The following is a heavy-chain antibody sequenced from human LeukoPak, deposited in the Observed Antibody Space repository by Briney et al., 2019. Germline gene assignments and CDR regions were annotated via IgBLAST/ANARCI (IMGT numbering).Heavy chain of an antibody. J-gene: IGHJ4*02. CDR1: RYTFTGYY. Sequence: RVASVKVSCKASRYTFTGYYMHWVRQAPGQGLEWMGRINPNSGGTNYAQKFQGRVTMTRDTSISTAYMELSRLTSDDTAVYYCAGSNIAVTGTLWLYWGQGTLVTVSS. CDR3: AGSNIAVTGTLWLY. D-gene: IGHD6-19*01. V-gene: IGHV1-2*06. CDR2: INPNSGGT.